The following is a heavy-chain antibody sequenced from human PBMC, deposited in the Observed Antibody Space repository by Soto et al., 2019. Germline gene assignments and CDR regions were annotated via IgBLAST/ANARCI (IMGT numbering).Heavy chain of an antibody. Sequence: EVQLVQSGAEVKKPGESLKISCKASGYSFTTYWIGWVRQMPGKGLEWMGIIYPDDSDTKYSPSFQGQVTISADKSLSTAYLQWSSLKASDTAIYYCATTSTGKLSSSTHFFDNWGQGVLVTVSS. CDR3: ATTSTGKLSSSTHFFDN. J-gene: IGHJ4*02. CDR1: GYSFTTYW. D-gene: IGHD6-6*01. V-gene: IGHV5-51*03. CDR2: IYPDDSDT.